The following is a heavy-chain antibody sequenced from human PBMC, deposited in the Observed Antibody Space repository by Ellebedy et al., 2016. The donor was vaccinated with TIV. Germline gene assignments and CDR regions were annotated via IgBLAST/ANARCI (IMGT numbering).Heavy chain of an antibody. CDR3: ARDIAVAGKGFYYYYGMDV. J-gene: IGHJ6*02. CDR1: GYTFTGYY. V-gene: IGHV1-2*02. Sequence: AASVKVSCKASGYTFTGYYMHWVRQAPGQGLEWMGWINPNSGGTNYAQKFQGRVTMTRDTSISTAYMELSRLRSDDTAVYYCARDIAVAGKGFYYYYGMDVWGQGTTVTVSS. D-gene: IGHD6-19*01. CDR2: INPNSGGT.